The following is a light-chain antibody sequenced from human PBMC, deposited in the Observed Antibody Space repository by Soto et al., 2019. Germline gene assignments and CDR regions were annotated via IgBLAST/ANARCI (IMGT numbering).Light chain of an antibody. J-gene: IGLJ2*01. V-gene: IGLV2-8*01. Sequence: QSALTQPPSASGSPGQSVTISCTGTSSAVGGYNYVSWYQQHPGKATKLMIYEVSKRPSGVPDRFSGSKSGNTASLTVSGLQAEDEANYYCDSYAGSKTLFGGGTKLTVL. CDR2: EVS. CDR3: DSYAGSKTL. CDR1: SSAVGGYNY.